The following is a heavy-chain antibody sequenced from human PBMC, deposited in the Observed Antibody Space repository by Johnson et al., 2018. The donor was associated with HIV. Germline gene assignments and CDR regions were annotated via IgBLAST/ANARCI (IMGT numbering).Heavy chain of an antibody. D-gene: IGHD2-21*02. V-gene: IGHV3-30*19. CDR3: AKKALGDVDAFDI. J-gene: IGHJ3*02. CDR1: GFTFSSYG. Sequence: QVQLVESGGGVVQPGGSLRLSCAASGFTFSSYGMHWVRQAPGKGLEWVAVTSNDGSNKYYADSVQGRFTIYRDNFKNTLYLQMNSLRAEDTAVYYCAKKALGDVDAFDIWGQGTMVTVSS. CDR2: TSNDGSNK.